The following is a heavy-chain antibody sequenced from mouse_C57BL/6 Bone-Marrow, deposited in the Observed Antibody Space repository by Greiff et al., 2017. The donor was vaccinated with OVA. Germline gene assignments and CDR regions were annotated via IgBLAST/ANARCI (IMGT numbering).Heavy chain of an antibody. CDR2: IYPGSGST. Sequence: QVHVKQPGAELVKPGASVKMSCKASGYTFTSYWITWVKQRPGPGLEWIGDIYPGSGSTNYNEKFKSKATLTVDTSSSTAYMQLSSLTSEDSAVYYCASYYSNYGDWYFDVWGTGTTVTVSS. J-gene: IGHJ1*03. CDR3: ASYYSNYGDWYFDV. D-gene: IGHD2-5*01. CDR1: GYTFTSYW. V-gene: IGHV1-55*01.